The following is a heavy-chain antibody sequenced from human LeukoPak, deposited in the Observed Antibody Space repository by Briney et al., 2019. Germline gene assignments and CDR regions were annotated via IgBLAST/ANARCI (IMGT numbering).Heavy chain of an antibody. V-gene: IGHV4-38-2*02. CDR1: GYSISSGYY. D-gene: IGHD2-15*01. Sequence: SETLSLTCTVSGYSISSGYYWGWIRQPPGKGLEWIGRIYTSGSTNYNPSLKSRVTISVDTSKNQFSLKLSSVTAADTAVYYCARGSHYYYYMDVWGKGTTVTISS. CDR2: IYTSGST. CDR3: ARGSHYYYYMDV. J-gene: IGHJ6*03.